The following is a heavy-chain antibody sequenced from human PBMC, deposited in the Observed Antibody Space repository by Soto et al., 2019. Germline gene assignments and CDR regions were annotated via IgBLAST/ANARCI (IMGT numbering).Heavy chain of an antibody. D-gene: IGHD2-15*01. CDR1: GGSISSYY. CDR3: AVGGDYYYDYMDV. CDR2: IYYSGST. J-gene: IGHJ6*03. V-gene: IGHV4-59*08. Sequence: PSETLSLTCTVSGGSISSYYWSWIRQPPGKGLEWIGYIYYSGSTNYNPSLKSRVTISVDTSKNQFSLQLSSVTAADTAVYYCAVGGDYYYDYMDVWGKGTTVTVS.